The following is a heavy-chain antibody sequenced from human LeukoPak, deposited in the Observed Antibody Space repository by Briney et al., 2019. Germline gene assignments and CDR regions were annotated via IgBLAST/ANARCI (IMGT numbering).Heavy chain of an antibody. J-gene: IGHJ4*02. CDR1: GGSISSSSYY. V-gene: IGHV4-39*02. CDR2: IYYSGST. CDR3: ARVTLIYYFDY. Sequence: SETLSLTCTVSGGSISSSSYYWGWIRQPPGKGLEWIGSIYYSGSTYYNPSLKSRVTISVDTSKNHFSLKLRSVTAADTAVYYCARVTLIYYFDYWGQGTLVTVSS.